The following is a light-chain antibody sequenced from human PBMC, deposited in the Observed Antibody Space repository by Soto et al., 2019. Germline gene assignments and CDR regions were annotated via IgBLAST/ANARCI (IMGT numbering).Light chain of an antibody. CDR3: AAWDDSLNGSYV. J-gene: IGLJ1*01. Sequence: QSVLTQPPSASGTPGQRVTISCSGSSSNIGSNTVNWYQQLPGTAPKLLIYSNNQRPSGVPDRFSGSKSGTSASLAISGLQSEDEPDYYCAAWDDSLNGSYVFGTRTKVTVL. CDR2: SNN. CDR1: SSNIGSNT. V-gene: IGLV1-44*01.